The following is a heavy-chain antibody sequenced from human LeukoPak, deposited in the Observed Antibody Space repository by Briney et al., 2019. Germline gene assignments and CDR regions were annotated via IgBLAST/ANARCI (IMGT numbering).Heavy chain of an antibody. V-gene: IGHV3-33*08. CDR3: LLKEHDFDY. CDR2: IWYGGSNK. Sequence: GGSLRLSCAASGFTFSSYSMNWVRQAPGKGLEWVAVIWYGGSNKYYADSVKGRFTISRDNSKNTLYLQMNSLRAEDTAVYYCLLKEHDFDYWGQGTLVTVSS. D-gene: IGHD3-3*01. CDR1: GFTFSSYS. J-gene: IGHJ4*02.